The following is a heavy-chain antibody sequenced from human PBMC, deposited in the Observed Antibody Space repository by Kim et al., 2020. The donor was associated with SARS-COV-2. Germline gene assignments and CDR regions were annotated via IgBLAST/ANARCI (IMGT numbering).Heavy chain of an antibody. J-gene: IGHJ4*02. CDR3: ARDTNVDTAMVNFGY. CDR2: ISSSSSYI. Sequence: GGSLRLSCAASGFTFSSYSMNWVRQAPGKGLEWVSSISSSSSYIYYADSVKGRFTISRDNAKNSLYLQMNSLRVEDTAVYYCARDTNVDTAMVNFGYWGQGTLVTVSS. CDR1: GFTFSSYS. D-gene: IGHD5-18*01. V-gene: IGHV3-21*01.